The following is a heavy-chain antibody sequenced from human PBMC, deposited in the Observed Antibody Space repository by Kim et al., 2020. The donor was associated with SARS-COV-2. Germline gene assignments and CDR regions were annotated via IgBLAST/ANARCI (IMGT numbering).Heavy chain of an antibody. CDR2: IYDSGTT. CDR3: ARGSYASGMDV. CDR1: GGSINNVGYS. V-gene: IGHV4-30-2*01. J-gene: IGHJ6*02. Sequence: SETLSLTCAVSGGSINNVGYSWSWIRQLPGMGLEWIGYIYDSGTTYYSPSLKSRVTISLDRSRTQFFRNLNSVTAADTAVYYCARGSYASGMDVWGQGT. D-gene: IGHD3-16*01.